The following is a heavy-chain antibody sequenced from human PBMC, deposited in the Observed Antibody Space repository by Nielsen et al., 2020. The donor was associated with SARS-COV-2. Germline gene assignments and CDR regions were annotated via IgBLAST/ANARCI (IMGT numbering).Heavy chain of an antibody. J-gene: IGHJ3*02. V-gene: IGHV4-30-2*01. D-gene: IGHD3-16*01. CDR2: IYHSGRT. Sequence: LRPSCPLPDASTSRVASSWTWIRQPPGKGLEWIGYIYHSGRTYYNPSLKSRVTISVDRSKNQFSLKLSSVTAADTAVYCCARGGRITFGGADDAFDIWGQGTMVTVSS. CDR3: ARGGRITFGGADDAFDI. CDR1: DASTSRVASS.